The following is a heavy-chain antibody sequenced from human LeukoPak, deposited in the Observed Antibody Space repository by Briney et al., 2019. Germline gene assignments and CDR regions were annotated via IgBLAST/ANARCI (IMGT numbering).Heavy chain of an antibody. J-gene: IGHJ6*03. D-gene: IGHD5-18*01. CDR3: ARDNGYSYGDYYYYMDV. CDR1: GFTFSSYS. V-gene: IGHV3-21*01. Sequence: GGSLRLSCAASGFTFSSYSMNWVRQAPGKGMEWVSSISSSSSYIYYADSVKGRFTISRDNAKNSLYLQMNSLRAEDTAVYYCARDNGYSYGDYYYYMDVWGKGTTVTVSS. CDR2: ISSSSSYI.